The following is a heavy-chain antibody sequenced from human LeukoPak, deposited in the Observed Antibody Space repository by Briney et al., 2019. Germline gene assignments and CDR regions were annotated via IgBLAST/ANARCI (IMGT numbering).Heavy chain of an antibody. Sequence: PGGSLRLSCAASGFTFSSYGMSWVRQAPGKGLEWVSAISGSGGSTYYADSVKGRFTISRDNSKNTLYLQMNSLRAEDTAVYYCAKVPAAMVTYLYYFDYWGQGTLVTVSS. V-gene: IGHV3-23*01. D-gene: IGHD5-18*01. J-gene: IGHJ4*02. CDR2: ISGSGGST. CDR3: AKVPAAMVTYLYYFDY. CDR1: GFTFSSYG.